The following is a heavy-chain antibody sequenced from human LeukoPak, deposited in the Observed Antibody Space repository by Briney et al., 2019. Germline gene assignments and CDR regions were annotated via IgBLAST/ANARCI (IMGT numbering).Heavy chain of an antibody. J-gene: IGHJ2*01. CDR1: GGSTSSDY. CDR2: VYNSGDT. V-gene: IGHV4-59*08. D-gene: IGHD3-16*01. CDR3: ARLKLGAYFDL. Sequence: SETLSLTCTVSGGSTSSDYWSWIRQSPGKGLEWIGYVYNSGDTGKNPSLKSRVTVLLDTSKNQCSLKLTSVSAADTAVYYCARLKLGAYFDLWGRGTLVTVSS.